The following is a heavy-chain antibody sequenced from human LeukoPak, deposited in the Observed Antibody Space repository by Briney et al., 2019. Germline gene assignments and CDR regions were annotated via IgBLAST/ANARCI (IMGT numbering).Heavy chain of an antibody. CDR3: ERGGHGCRSAACDRLGYGLDV. Sequence: GGSLRLSCATSGFTFSIYWRSWVRQAPGKGLEWVANIKEDGSEKYYVDSVKGRFTISRDNAQNSLYLQMNSLRDEDTAVYYCERGGHGCRSAACDRLGYGLDVWGQGTTVTVSS. V-gene: IGHV3-7*04. D-gene: IGHD2-2*01. CDR1: GFTFSIYW. J-gene: IGHJ6*02. CDR2: IKEDGSEK.